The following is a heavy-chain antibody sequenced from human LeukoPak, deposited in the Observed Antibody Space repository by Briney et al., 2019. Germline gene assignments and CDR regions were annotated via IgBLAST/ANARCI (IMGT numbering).Heavy chain of an antibody. J-gene: IGHJ6*03. CDR3: ARFSSGSSYYYYMDV. CDR1: GGSIISSYW. D-gene: IGHD3-10*01. Sequence: SETLSLTCDVSGGSIISSYWCSWVRQSPGKGLEWIGEIFHSGLTNYNPSLKSRVTISINTSKNQFSLKLSSVTAADTAVYYCARFSSGSSYYYYMDVWGKGTTVTVSS. V-gene: IGHV4-4*02. CDR2: IFHSGLT.